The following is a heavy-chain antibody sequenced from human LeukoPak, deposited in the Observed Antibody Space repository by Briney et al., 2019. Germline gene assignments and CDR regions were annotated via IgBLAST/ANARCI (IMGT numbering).Heavy chain of an antibody. CDR1: GGSISSYY. Sequence: PSETLSLTCTVSGGSISSYYWSWIRQPPGKGLEWIGYIYYSGSTNYNPSLKSRVTISVDTSKNQFSLKLSSATAADTAVYYCARGNVVVAGTSPTFDYWGQGTLVTVSS. CDR3: ARGNVVVAGTSPTFDY. V-gene: IGHV4-59*01. J-gene: IGHJ4*02. D-gene: IGHD6-19*01. CDR2: IYYSGST.